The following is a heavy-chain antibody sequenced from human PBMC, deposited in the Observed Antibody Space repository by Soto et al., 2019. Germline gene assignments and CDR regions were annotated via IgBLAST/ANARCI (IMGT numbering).Heavy chain of an antibody. V-gene: IGHV4-59*01. Sequence: QVQLQESGPGLVKPSETLSLTCTVSGASIDNYYWSWIRQPPGEGLEWIAYVYHNGNTNYNLSLKSRVTISLDTSKNQFSLKLYSVTAADTAMYYCARENSGSPGDYWGQGILVSVSS. CDR2: VYHNGNT. CDR3: ARENSGSPGDY. D-gene: IGHD3-10*01. CDR1: GASIDNYY. J-gene: IGHJ4*02.